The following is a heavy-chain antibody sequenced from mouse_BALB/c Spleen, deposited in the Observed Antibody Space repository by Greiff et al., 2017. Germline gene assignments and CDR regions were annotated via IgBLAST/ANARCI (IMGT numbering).Heavy chain of an antibody. CDR2: INSNGGST. V-gene: IGHV5-6-3*01. CDR3: AREGNLYYAMDY. J-gene: IGHJ4*01. Sequence: EVQGVESGGGLVQPGGSLKLSCAASGFTFSSYGMSWVRQTPDKRLELVATINSNGGSTYYPDSVKGRFTISRDNAKNTLYLQMSSLKSEDTAMYYCAREGNLYYAMDYWGQGTSVTVSS. CDR1: GFTFSSYG.